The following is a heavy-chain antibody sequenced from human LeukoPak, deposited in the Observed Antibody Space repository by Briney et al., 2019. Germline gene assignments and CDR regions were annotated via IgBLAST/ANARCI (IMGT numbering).Heavy chain of an antibody. CDR2: IYYSGST. CDR1: GGSISSYY. J-gene: IGHJ3*02. CDR3: ARGPTGAFDI. V-gene: IGHV4-59*12. Sequence: SETLSLTCTVSGGSISSYYWSWIRQPPGKGLEWIGYIYYSGSTNYNPSLKSRVTISVDTSKNQFSLKLSSVTAADTAVYYCARGPTGAFDIWGQGTMVTVSS. D-gene: IGHD2-8*02.